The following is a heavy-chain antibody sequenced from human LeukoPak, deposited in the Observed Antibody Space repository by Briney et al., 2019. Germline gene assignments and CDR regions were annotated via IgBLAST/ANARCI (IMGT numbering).Heavy chain of an antibody. V-gene: IGHV4-39*01. CDR2: IYYSGST. J-gene: IGHJ4*02. CDR1: GGSISSSSYY. Sequence: SETLSLTCTVSGGSISSSSYYWGWIRQPPGKGLEWIGSIYYSGSTYYNPSLKSRVTISVDTSKNQFSLKLSSVTAAGTAVYYCARLRLWFGELSDYWGQGTLVTVSS. D-gene: IGHD3-10*01. CDR3: ARLRLWFGELSDY.